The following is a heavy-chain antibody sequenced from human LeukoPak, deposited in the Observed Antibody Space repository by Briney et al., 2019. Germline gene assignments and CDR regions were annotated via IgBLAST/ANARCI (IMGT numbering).Heavy chain of an antibody. J-gene: IGHJ4*02. D-gene: IGHD3-10*01. CDR2: IYYSGTT. CDR1: GGSISNYY. Sequence: SETLSLTCTVSGGSISNYYWNWIRQPPGKGLEWIGYIYYSGTTNYNPSLKSRVSMSVDTSKNQFSLKLSSVTAADTAVYYCTRDPAFYGSGDWGQGTLVTVSS. CDR3: TRDPAFYGSGD. V-gene: IGHV4-59*01.